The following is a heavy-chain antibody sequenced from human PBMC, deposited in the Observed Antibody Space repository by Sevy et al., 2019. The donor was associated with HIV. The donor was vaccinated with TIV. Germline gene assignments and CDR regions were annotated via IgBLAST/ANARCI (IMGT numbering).Heavy chain of an antibody. D-gene: IGHD2-15*01. CDR1: GGSFSGYY. Sequence: SETLSLTCAVYGGSFSGYYWSWIRRPPGKGLEWIGEINHSGSTNYNPSLKSRVTISVDTSKNQFSLKLSSVTAADTAVYYCARGRILEDIVTDFDYWGQGTLVTVSS. J-gene: IGHJ4*02. V-gene: IGHV4-34*01. CDR2: INHSGST. CDR3: ARGRILEDIVTDFDY.